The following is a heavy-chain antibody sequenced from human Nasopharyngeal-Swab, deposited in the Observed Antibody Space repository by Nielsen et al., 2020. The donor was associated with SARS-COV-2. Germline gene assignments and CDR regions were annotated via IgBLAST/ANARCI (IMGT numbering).Heavy chain of an antibody. CDR2: INPGGGSA. V-gene: IGHV1-46*01. J-gene: IGHJ5*02. Sequence: WVRQAPGQGLEWMGIINPGGGSARYSQNFQGRVTMTRDTSTSPVYMELSSLRSEDTAVYYCARGGDPREVVAATDCFDPWGQGTLVTVSS. CDR3: ARGGDPREVVAATDCFDP. D-gene: IGHD2-15*01.